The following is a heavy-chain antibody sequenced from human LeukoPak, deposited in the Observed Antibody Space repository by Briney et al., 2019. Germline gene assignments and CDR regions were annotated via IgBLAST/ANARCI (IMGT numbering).Heavy chain of an antibody. J-gene: IGHJ3*02. D-gene: IGHD3-16*01. V-gene: IGHV3-49*04. CDR2: IRSKPYGGTT. Sequence: GGSLRLSCTASGFSFGDYDMIWVRQAPGKGLGWVSLIRSKPYGGTTEYAASVKGRFIISRDDSNRIAYLQMNSLKTEDTAVYYCTRDWGDAFDIWGQGTMVTVSS. CDR3: TRDWGDAFDI. CDR1: GFSFGDYD.